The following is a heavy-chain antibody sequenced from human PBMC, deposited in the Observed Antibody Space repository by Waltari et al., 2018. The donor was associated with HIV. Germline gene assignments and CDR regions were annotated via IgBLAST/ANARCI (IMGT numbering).Heavy chain of an antibody. CDR3: AKDKGGVTYIFDY. J-gene: IGHJ4*02. Sequence: EQLWESGVDDVQPGRSLRHPGAASRSTLAPDVVPWARQAPGKGLEWVAFIAYDGDNKYYADSVKGRCTLSRDNSKNTVYLQINSLRAEDSAVYYCAKDKGGVTYIFDYWGQGTLVTVSS. D-gene: IGHD1-1*01. CDR1: RSTLAPDV. CDR2: IAYDGDNK. V-gene: IGHV3-30*18.